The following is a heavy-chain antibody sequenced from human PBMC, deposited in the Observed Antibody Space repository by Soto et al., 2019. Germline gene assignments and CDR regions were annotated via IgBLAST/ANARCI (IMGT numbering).Heavy chain of an antibody. CDR1: GGTLLSYT. CDR2: IIPIFGIA. D-gene: IGHD5-18*01. V-gene: IGHV1-69*01. CDR3: ARGEVETDMENV. J-gene: IGHJ6*02. Sequence: QVQLVQSGAEVKKPGSSVKVSCKASGGTLLSYTISWVRQAPGQGLEWMGGIIPIFGIANYAQKFQGRVTITADESTGVAYMELSSLRSEDTAVYYCARGEVETDMENVWGQGTTVTVAS.